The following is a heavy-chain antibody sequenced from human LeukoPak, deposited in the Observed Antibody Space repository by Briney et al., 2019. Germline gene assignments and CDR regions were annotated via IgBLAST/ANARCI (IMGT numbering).Heavy chain of an antibody. D-gene: IGHD3-22*01. CDR3: HSSGYYGEDY. V-gene: IGHV4-34*03. CDR2: INHSGST. J-gene: IGHJ4*02. Sequence: SETLSLTCAVYGGSFSGYYWSWIRQPPGKGLEWIGEINHSGSTNYNPSLKSRVTISVDTSKNQFSLKLSSVTAADTAVYYCHSSGYYGEDYWGQGTLVTVSS. CDR1: GGSFSGYY.